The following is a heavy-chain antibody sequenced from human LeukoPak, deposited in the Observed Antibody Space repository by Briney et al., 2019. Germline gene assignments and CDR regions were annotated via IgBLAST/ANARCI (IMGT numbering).Heavy chain of an antibody. J-gene: IGHJ4*02. CDR1: GYTFTSYG. Sequence: GASVKVSCKASGYTFTSYGISWVRQAPGQGLEWMGWISAYNGNTNYAQKLQGRVTMTTDTSPSTAYVELRSLRSDDTAVYYCARDLGSSSSLFDYWGQGTLVTVSS. CDR3: ARDLGSSSSLFDY. CDR2: ISAYNGNT. V-gene: IGHV1-18*01. D-gene: IGHD6-6*01.